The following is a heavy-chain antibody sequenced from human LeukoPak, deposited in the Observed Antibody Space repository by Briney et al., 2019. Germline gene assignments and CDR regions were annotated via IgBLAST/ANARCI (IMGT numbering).Heavy chain of an antibody. J-gene: IGHJ4*02. V-gene: IGHV1-69*04. D-gene: IGHD4-17*01. CDR1: GGTFGSYA. Sequence: GASVKVSCKASGGTFGSYAISWVRQAPGQGLEWMGRIIPILAMTNYAQKFQGRVTITADKSTSTAYMELSSLRSEDTAVYYCARALGATVVTPWYFDYWGQGTLVTVSS. CDR3: ARALGATVVTPWYFDY. CDR2: IIPILAMT.